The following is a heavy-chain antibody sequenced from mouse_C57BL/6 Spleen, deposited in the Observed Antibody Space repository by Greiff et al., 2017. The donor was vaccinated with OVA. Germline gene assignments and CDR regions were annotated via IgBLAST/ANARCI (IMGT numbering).Heavy chain of an antibody. CDR2: ISDGGSYT. V-gene: IGHV5-4*01. D-gene: IGHD2-4*01. J-gene: IGHJ2*01. Sequence: EVMLVESGGGLVKPGGSLKLSCAASGFTFSSYAMSWVRQTPDKRLEWVATISDGGSYTSYPDNVKGRFTISRDNAKNNLYLHMSHLKSEDTAMYYCARDRGLRLYLDYWGQGTTLTVSS. CDR3: ARDRGLRLYLDY. CDR1: GFTFSSYA.